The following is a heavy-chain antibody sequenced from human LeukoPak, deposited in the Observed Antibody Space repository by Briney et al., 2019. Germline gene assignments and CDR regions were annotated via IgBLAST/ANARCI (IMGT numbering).Heavy chain of an antibody. J-gene: IGHJ5*02. CDR3: AKVDSGSYFPP. CDR2: ISASGGSR. D-gene: IGHD1-26*01. CDR1: GVTFSGYA. V-gene: IGHV3-23*01. Sequence: GGSLRLSCAASGVTFSGYAMSWVRQAPGKGLEWVSGISASGGSRDYADSVEGRFTISRDNSKNTLSLLMNSLRAEDTAAYYCAKVDSGSYFPPWGQGTLVTVSS.